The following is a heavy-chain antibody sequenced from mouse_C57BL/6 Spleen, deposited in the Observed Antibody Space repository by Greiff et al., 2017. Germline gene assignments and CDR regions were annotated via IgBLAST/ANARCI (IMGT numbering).Heavy chain of an antibody. V-gene: IGHV1-18*01. CDR3: AREGLPPYAMDY. D-gene: IGHD2-2*01. CDR1: GYTFTDYN. J-gene: IGHJ4*01. CDR2: INPNNGGT. Sequence: VQLQQSGPELVKPGASVKIPCKASGYTFTDYNMDWVKQSHGKSLEWIGDINPNNGGTIYNQKFKGKATLTVDKSSSTAYMELRSLTSEDTAVYYCAREGLPPYAMDYWGQGTSVTVSS.